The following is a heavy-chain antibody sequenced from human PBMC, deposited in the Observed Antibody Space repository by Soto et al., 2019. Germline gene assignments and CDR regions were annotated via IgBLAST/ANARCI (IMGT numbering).Heavy chain of an antibody. D-gene: IGHD4-17*01. CDR1: GFTFSSYW. J-gene: IGHJ6*02. V-gene: IGHV3-7*01. CDR3: ARVVTTVPNHGIDV. Sequence: EAQLVESGGGLVQPGGSLRLSCAASGFTFSSYWMTWVRQAPGKGLEWVANIKQDGGEKYYVDSVKGRFTISRDNAKNSLYLQVNSLRAEDTALYYCARVVTTVPNHGIDVWGQGTTVTVSS. CDR2: IKQDGGEK.